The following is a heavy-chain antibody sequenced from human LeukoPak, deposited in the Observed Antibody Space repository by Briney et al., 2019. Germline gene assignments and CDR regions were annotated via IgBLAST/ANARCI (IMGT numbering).Heavy chain of an antibody. D-gene: IGHD2-15*01. CDR3: ARGGFGYCSGGSCYLNWFDP. J-gene: IGHJ5*02. Sequence: TPSETLSLTCSVSGGSIKNYYWGWIRQPPGKGLEWIGEINHSGSTNYNPSLKSRVTISVDTSKNQFSLKLSSVTAADTAVYYCARGGFGYCSGGSCYLNWFDPWGQGTLVTVSS. CDR1: GGSIKNYY. CDR2: INHSGST. V-gene: IGHV4-34*01.